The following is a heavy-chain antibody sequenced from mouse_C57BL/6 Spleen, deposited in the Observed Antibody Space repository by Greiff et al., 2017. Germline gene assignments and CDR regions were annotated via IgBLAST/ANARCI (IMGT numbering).Heavy chain of an antibody. CDR2: IHPNSGST. J-gene: IGHJ3*01. V-gene: IGHV1-64*01. D-gene: IGHD2-1*01. CDR1: GYTFTSYW. CDR3: ARDKNYGNYVRFAY. Sequence: QVQLQQPGAELVKPGASVKLSCKASGYTFTSYWMHWVKQRPGQGLEWIGMIHPNSGSTNYNEKFKSKATLTVDKSSSTAYMQLSSLTSEDSAVYYCARDKNYGNYVRFAYWGQGTLVTVSA.